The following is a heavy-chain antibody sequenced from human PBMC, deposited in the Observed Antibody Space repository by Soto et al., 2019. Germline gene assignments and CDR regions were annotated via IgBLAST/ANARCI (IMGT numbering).Heavy chain of an antibody. V-gene: IGHV4-30-4*01. Sequence: QVQLQESGPGLVKPSQTLSLTCTVSGGSISSGDYYWSWIRQPPGKGLEWIGYIYYSGSTYYNPSLKSRSTHSGSPSQNQFPLKLRSVTGPDPAVYFCARNVGSGFSGYWGQGTLVTVSS. CDR2: IYYSGST. CDR1: GGSISSGDYY. CDR3: ARNVGSGFSGY. J-gene: IGHJ4*02. D-gene: IGHD3-10*01.